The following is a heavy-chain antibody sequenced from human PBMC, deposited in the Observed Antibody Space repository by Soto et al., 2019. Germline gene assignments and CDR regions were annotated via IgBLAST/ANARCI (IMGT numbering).Heavy chain of an antibody. CDR1: GFTFSSFA. CDR2: ISSDVVNY. D-gene: IGHD2-15*01. J-gene: IGHJ4*02. CDR3: ARGGAWTPEGLGY. Sequence: QVQLVESGGGVVQPGRSLRLSCAASGFTFSSFAMHWVRQAPGKGLEWLAVISSDVVNYYYAESVKGRFTISRDNSKNTLYLQINSLRNEDTAVYYWARGGAWTPEGLGYWGQGTLVTVSS. V-gene: IGHV3-30-3*01.